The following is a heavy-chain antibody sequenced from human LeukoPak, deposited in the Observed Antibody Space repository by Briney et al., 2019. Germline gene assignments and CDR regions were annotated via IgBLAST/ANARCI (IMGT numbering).Heavy chain of an antibody. Sequence: GGSLRLSCAASGFTFSSYWMNWVRQAPGKGLEWVANIKQDGSEKYYVDSVKGRFIISRDNAKNSLYLQVNSLRAEDTAVYYCARDHRGIYSPFDYWGQGTLVTVSS. CDR1: GFTFSSYW. J-gene: IGHJ4*02. CDR2: IKQDGSEK. V-gene: IGHV3-7*01. D-gene: IGHD2-21*01. CDR3: ARDHRGIYSPFDY.